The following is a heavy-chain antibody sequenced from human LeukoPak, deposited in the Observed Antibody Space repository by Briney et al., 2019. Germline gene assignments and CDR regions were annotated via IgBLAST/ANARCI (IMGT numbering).Heavy chain of an antibody. Sequence: PGRSLRLSCAASGFTFSSYGMHWVRQAPGKGLEWVAVIWYDGSNKYYADSVKGRFTISRDNSKNTLYLQMNSLRAEDTAVYYCARDGGYASGSYIWGQGTMVTVSS. CDR2: IWYDGSNK. CDR3: ARDGGYASGSYI. V-gene: IGHV3-33*01. J-gene: IGHJ3*02. CDR1: GFTFSSYG. D-gene: IGHD3-10*01.